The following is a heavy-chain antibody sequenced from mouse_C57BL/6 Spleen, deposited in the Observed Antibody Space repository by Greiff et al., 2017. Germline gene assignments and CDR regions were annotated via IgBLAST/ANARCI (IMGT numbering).Heavy chain of an antibody. Sequence: QVQLQQPGPGLVQPSQSLSITCTVSGFSLTSYGVHWVRQSPGQGLEWLGVIWRGGSTANNAPFISSLSISKDNSKSQVFYKMNSLQADDTAIDYCARNSLYNYVGPYAMDYGGQGTSVTVSS. CDR3: ARNSLYNYVGPYAMDY. CDR1: GFSLTSYG. V-gene: IGHV2-2*01. D-gene: IGHD2-12*01. J-gene: IGHJ4*01. CDR2: IWRGGST.